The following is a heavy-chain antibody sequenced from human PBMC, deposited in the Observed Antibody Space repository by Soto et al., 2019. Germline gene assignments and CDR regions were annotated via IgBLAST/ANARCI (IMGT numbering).Heavy chain of an antibody. J-gene: IGHJ4*02. V-gene: IGHV4-61*01. Sequence: QVQLQESGPGLVKPSETLSLTCTVSGGSVTSGSYYWSWIRQPPGKGLEWIGNIYYSGRTTYNPSLKIRVTISVDTSKNQFPLNMTSVTAADTAVYYGARARGRISNSDHWAQGPLVTVSS. CDR1: GGSVTSGSYY. CDR2: IYYSGRT. D-gene: IGHD2-15*01. CDR3: ARARGRISNSDH.